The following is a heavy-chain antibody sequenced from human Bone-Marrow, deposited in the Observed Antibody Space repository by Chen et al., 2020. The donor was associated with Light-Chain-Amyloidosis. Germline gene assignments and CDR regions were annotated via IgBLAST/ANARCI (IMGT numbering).Heavy chain of an antibody. CDR3: FTEARDSDWFDP. V-gene: IGHV1-8*01. D-gene: IGHD3-10*01. CDR1: GYTFTSYD. J-gene: IGHJ5*02. Sequence: QVQLVQSGAEVKKPGASVKVSCKASGYTFTSYDINWVRQATGQGLEWMGWMNPNSGNTGYAQKFQGRVTMTRNTSISTAYMELSSLRSEDTAVYYCFTEARDSDWFDPWGQGTLVTVSS. CDR2: MNPNSGNT.